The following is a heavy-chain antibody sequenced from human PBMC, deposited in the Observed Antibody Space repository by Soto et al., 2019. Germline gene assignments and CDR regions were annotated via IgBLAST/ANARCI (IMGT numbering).Heavy chain of an antibody. D-gene: IGHD2-15*01. J-gene: IGHJ4*02. Sequence: ASVKISCKASGYTFTSYDINWVRQAPGQGLEWVGWINPTSEYTAHAQKLQGRVTLTREISTATAYMELSSLTSEDTAVYFCARQFHRGYSRDWGTGTQVTVSS. CDR1: GYTFTSYD. CDR2: INPTSEYT. V-gene: IGHV1-8*01. CDR3: ARQFHRGYSRD.